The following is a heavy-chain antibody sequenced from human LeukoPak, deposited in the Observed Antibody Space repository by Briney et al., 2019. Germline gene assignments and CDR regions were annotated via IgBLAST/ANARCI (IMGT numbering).Heavy chain of an antibody. D-gene: IGHD1-26*01. CDR2: ISSSSSYT. CDR1: GFTFSGYY. CDR3: ARVVSGSYSVDY. Sequence: GGSLRLSCAASGFTFSGYYMSWIRQAPGKGLEWVSYISSSSSYTNYEDSVKGRFTISRDNAKNSLYLQMNSLRAEDTAVYYCARVVSGSYSVDYWGQGTLVTVSS. J-gene: IGHJ4*02. V-gene: IGHV3-11*05.